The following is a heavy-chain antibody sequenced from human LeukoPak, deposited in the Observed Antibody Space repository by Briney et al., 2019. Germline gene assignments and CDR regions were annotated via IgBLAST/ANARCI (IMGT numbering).Heavy chain of an antibody. D-gene: IGHD5-12*01. V-gene: IGHV3-21*06. CDR2: IHGSASYN. J-gene: IGHJ6*03. CDR1: GFTFSSYA. Sequence: GGSLRLSCAASGFTFSSYAMSWVRQAPGKGLEWVSCIHGSASYNYYADSVKGRFTVSRDSAKNSLYLEMSSLRVEDTAVYYCVRAFGGYDSQRFYYNMDVWGKGTTVTVSS. CDR3: VRAFGGYDSQRFYYNMDV.